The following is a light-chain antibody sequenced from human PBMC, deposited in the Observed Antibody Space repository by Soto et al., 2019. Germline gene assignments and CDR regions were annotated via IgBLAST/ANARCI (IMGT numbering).Light chain of an antibody. CDR1: QNIKSN. CDR3: QQDNNWPQT. V-gene: IGKV3D-15*01. J-gene: IGKJ1*01. Sequence: VLTQSPGTLSVSAGERATLSCRGSQNIKSNYLAWYRQNPGPAPRLLTYGASNRAAGVPDRFSGGGSGTEFTLTLTSLQPEDCAVYYGQQDNNWPQTFGQGTKVDIK. CDR2: GAS.